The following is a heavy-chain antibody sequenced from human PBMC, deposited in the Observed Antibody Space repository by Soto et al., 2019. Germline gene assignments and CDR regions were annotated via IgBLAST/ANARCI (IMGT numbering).Heavy chain of an antibody. D-gene: IGHD2-2*01. CDR2: IYYSGST. CDR3: ASLVVPRPYYYFYYMDV. CDR1: GGSISSYY. J-gene: IGHJ6*03. Sequence: SETLSLTCTVSGGSISSYYWSWIRQPPGKGLEWIGYIYYSGSTNYNPSLKSRVTISVDTSKNQFSLKLSSVTAADTAVYYCASLVVPRPYYYFYYMDVWGKGTTVTV. V-gene: IGHV4-59*08.